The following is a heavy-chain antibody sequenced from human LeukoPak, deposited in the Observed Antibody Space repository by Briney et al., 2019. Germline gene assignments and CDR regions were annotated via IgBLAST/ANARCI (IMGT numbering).Heavy chain of an antibody. D-gene: IGHD2-2*01. Sequence: PGGSLRLSCAASGFTFSSYAMHWVRQAPGKGLEWVAVISYDGSNKYYADSVKGRFTISRDNSKNTLYLQMNSLRAEDTAVYYCECRDSYRYWGQGTLVTVS. CDR2: ISYDGSNK. J-gene: IGHJ4*02. CDR1: GFTFSSYA. CDR3: ECRDSYRY. V-gene: IGHV3-30-3*01.